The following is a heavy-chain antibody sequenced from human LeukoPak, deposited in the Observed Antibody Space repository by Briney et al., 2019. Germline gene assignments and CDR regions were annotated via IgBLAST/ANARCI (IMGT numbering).Heavy chain of an antibody. J-gene: IGHJ1*01. CDR1: GGSFSDYY. V-gene: IGHV4-34*01. CDR3: AYSSGYQQH. CDR2: INHGGST. Sequence: PSETLSLTCAVHGGSFSDYYWSWMRQHPGKGLEWIGEINHGGSTNYNPSLKSRVTVSVDTSKNQFSLRLSSVTAADTAVYHCAYSSGYQQHWGQGTLVTVSS. D-gene: IGHD3-22*01.